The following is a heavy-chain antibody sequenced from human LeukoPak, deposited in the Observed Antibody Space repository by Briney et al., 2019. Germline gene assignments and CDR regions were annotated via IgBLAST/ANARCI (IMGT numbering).Heavy chain of an antibody. CDR1: GGSFSGYY. CDR2: INHSGST. D-gene: IGHD4-23*01. J-gene: IGHJ6*02. CDR3: ARFGLGDYGGNLDYYYYGMDV. V-gene: IGHV4-34*01. Sequence: SETPSLTCAVYGGSFSGYYWSWIRQPPGKGLEWIGEINHSGSTNYNPSLKSRVTISVDTSKNQFSLKLSSVTAADTAVYYCARFGLGDYGGNLDYYYYGMDVWGQGTTVTVSS.